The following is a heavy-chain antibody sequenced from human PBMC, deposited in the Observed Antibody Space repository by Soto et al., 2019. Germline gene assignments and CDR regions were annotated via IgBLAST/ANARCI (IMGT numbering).Heavy chain of an antibody. Sequence: QVQLVQSGAEVKKPGSSVKVSCKASGGTFSSYAISWVRQAPGQGLEWMGGIIPIFGTANYAQKFQGRVTITADESTSAAYMELSSLRAEDTAVYYWARDTVVVVAAPDYYYGMDVWGQGTTVTVSS. V-gene: IGHV1-69*12. CDR1: GGTFSSYA. CDR2: IIPIFGTA. D-gene: IGHD2-15*01. CDR3: ARDTVVVVAAPDYYYGMDV. J-gene: IGHJ6*02.